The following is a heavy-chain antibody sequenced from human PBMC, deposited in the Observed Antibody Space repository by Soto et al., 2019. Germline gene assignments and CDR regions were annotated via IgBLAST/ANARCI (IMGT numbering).Heavy chain of an antibody. CDR3: ARGARTPYSSSWYGPARWFDP. Sequence: QVQLVQSGAEVKKPGSSVKVSCKASGGTFSSYAISWVRQAPGQGLEWMGGIIPIFGTANYAQKFQGRVTITADESTSTAYMELSSLRSEETAVYYCARGARTPYSSSWYGPARWFDPWGQGTLVTVSS. V-gene: IGHV1-69*01. CDR2: IIPIFGTA. D-gene: IGHD6-13*01. CDR1: GGTFSSYA. J-gene: IGHJ5*02.